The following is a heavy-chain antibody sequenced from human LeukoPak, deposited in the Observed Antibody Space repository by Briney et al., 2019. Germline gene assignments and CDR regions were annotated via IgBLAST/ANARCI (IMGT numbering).Heavy chain of an antibody. Sequence: GGSLRLSCAASGFTFSSYWMSWVRQAPGKGLEWVSYISSSSSTIYYADSVKGRFTISRDNAKNSLYLQMNSLRAEDTAVYYCARDAEDGYCSSTSCYTPSSLDYWGQGTLVTVSS. CDR1: GFTFSSYW. V-gene: IGHV3-48*01. J-gene: IGHJ4*02. CDR2: ISSSSSTI. D-gene: IGHD2-2*02. CDR3: ARDAEDGYCSSTSCYTPSSLDY.